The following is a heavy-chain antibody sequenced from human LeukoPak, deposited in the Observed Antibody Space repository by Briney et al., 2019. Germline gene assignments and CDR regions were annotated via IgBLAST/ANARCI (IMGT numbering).Heavy chain of an antibody. V-gene: IGHV4-59*01. CDR1: GGSITSYY. J-gene: IGHJ6*02. CDR3: ARDRLATAGNYYYYGLDV. CDR2: IYYSGRT. Sequence: PSETLSLTCTVSGGSITSYYWNWIQQPPGKGLEWIGYIYYSGRTNYNPSLKSRVTMSVDTSKNQLSLKLSSVTTADTAVYYCARDRLATAGNYYYYGLDVWGQGTTVTVSS. D-gene: IGHD6-13*01.